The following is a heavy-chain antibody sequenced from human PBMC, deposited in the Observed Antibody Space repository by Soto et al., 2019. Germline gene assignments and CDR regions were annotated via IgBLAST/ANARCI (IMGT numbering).Heavy chain of an antibody. D-gene: IGHD7-27*01. J-gene: IGHJ6*02. CDR3: XXXREAGDRAHYYYYGMDV. Sequence: QVQLVQSGAEVKKPGSSVKVSCKASGGTFSSYAISWVRQAPGQGLEWMGGIIPIFGTANYAQKLQGRVTITAAESTSTSYMELSSLRSDDXAXYXXXXXREAGDRAHYYYYGMDVWGQGTTVTVXS. CDR1: GGTFSSYA. CDR2: IIPIFGTA. V-gene: IGHV1-69*19.